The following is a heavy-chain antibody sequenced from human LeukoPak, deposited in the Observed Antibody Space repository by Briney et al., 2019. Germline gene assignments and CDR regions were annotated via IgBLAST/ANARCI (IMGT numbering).Heavy chain of an antibody. J-gene: IGHJ3*02. D-gene: IGHD4-11*01. CDR3: ARGLTTVAYSVAFDI. CDR2: INHSGST. V-gene: IGHV4-34*01. Sequence: SETLSLTCAVYGGSFSGYYWSWIRQPPGEGLEWIGEINHSGSTNYNPSLKSRVTISVDTSKNQFSLKLSSVTAADTAVYYCARGLTTVAYSVAFDIWGQGTMVTVSS. CDR1: GGSFSGYY.